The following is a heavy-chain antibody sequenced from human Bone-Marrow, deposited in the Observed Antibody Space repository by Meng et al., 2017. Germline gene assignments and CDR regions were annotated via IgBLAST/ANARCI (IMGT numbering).Heavy chain of an antibody. CDR1: GFPFSSYA. V-gene: IGHV3-23*01. CDR2: ISGSGGST. J-gene: IGHJ4*02. Sequence: GGSLLSCGASGFPFSSYALSWVRQAPGKGLGWVSAISGSGGSTYYADSVKGRFTISRDNSKNTRYLQMNSRRAEDTAVYYCAKLGSIAATRYDYWGQGTLVTVSS. D-gene: IGHD6-6*01. CDR3: AKLGSIAATRYDY.